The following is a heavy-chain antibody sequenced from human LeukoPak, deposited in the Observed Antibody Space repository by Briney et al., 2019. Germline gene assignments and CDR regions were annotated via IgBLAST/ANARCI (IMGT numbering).Heavy chain of an antibody. D-gene: IGHD1-26*01. CDR3: AKRGAEVGTTVAPGDY. Sequence: GGSLRLSCAASGGTFSSYEMNWVRQAPGKGLEWVSANSGNGNAYYADSVKGRFTISRDNSKNTLYLQMNSLRAEDTAVYYCAKRGAEVGTTVAPGDYWGQGTLLTVSS. CDR2: NSGNGNA. CDR1: GGTFSSYE. V-gene: IGHV3-23*01. J-gene: IGHJ4*02.